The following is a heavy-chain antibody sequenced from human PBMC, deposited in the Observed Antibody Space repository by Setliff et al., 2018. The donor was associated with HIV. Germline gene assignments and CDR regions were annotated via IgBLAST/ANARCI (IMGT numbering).Heavy chain of an antibody. J-gene: IGHJ4*02. D-gene: IGHD1-26*01. V-gene: IGHV4-34*01. CDR3: ARGSWVGATTPTDY. CDR1: GGSFSGYY. Sequence: PSETLSLTCAVYGGSFSGYYWTWIRQPPGMGLEWIGEISQSGSTNYNASLKSRVTMSVDASPRQFSLNLTSVTAADTAVYYCARGSWVGATTPTDYWGRGKLVTVSS. CDR2: ISQSGST.